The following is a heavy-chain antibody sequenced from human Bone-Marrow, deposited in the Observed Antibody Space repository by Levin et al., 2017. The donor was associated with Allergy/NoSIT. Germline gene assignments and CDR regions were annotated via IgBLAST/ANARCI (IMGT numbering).Heavy chain of an antibody. V-gene: IGHV3-15*07. Sequence: GGSLRLSCAASGFTFSNAWMNWVRQAPGKGLEWVGRIKRKVDGESTDYSAAVKGRFTISRDDSRNTLYLQMNSRKTTETAVYSGTTDIPGSSHEYWGQGTLVTVAA. CDR1: GFTFSNAW. J-gene: IGHJ4*02. CDR3: TTDIPGSSHEY. CDR2: IKRKVDGEST. D-gene: IGHD3-10*01.